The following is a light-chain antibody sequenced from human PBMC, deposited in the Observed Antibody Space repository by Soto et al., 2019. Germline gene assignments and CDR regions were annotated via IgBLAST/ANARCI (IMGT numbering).Light chain of an antibody. J-gene: IGKJ5*01. CDR3: QQRHMWPIT. CDR1: PSFRGL. Sequence: EVVLTQSPVTLSLSPRERATLSGRASPSFRGLLAWYQQKPGQAPRLFIYDAYNRATGIPPRFSGSGSGTDFTLTISSLEPEDSAVYYCQQRHMWPITFGQGTRLEIK. V-gene: IGKV3-11*01. CDR2: DAY.